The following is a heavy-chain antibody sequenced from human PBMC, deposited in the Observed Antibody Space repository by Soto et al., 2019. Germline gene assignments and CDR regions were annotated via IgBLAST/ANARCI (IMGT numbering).Heavy chain of an antibody. CDR1: GGSISSGGYY. J-gene: IGHJ4*02. Sequence: PSETLSLTCTVSGGSISSGGYYWSWIRQHPGKGLEWIGYIYYSGSTYYNPSLKSRVTISVDTSKNQFSLKLSSVTAADTAVYYCARYDSLVVVPAARDSFDYWGQGTLVTVSS. CDR2: IYYSGST. D-gene: IGHD2-2*01. CDR3: ARYDSLVVVPAARDSFDY. V-gene: IGHV4-31*03.